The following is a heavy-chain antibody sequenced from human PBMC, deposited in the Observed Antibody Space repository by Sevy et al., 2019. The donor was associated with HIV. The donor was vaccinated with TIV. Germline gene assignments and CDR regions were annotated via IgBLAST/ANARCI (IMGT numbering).Heavy chain of an antibody. CDR1: GFPFSDAW. CDR3: SAEGYPYGYHPLDL. D-gene: IGHD5-18*01. CDR2: VKSDTSGGTRGAT. Sequence: GGSLRLSCAASGFPFSDAWLTWVRQAPGKGLEWVGHVKSDTSGGTRGATDYAAPVKDRFTISRDDSRNTLYLQMNSLIIEDTAVYYCSAEGYPYGYHPLDLWGPRTMVTVSS. V-gene: IGHV3-15*01. J-gene: IGHJ3*01.